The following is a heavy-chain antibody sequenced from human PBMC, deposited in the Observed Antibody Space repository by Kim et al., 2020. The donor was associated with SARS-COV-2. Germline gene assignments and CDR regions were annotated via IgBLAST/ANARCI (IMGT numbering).Heavy chain of an antibody. J-gene: IGHJ4*02. V-gene: IGHV3-74*01. Sequence: GGSLRLSCAASGFTFSSYWMHWVRQAPGKGLVWVSRINSDGGTTSYADYVKGRFTISRDNAKSTLYLQMNSLRAEDTAVYYCASRRYTGTYYYFDYWGQGTLVTVSS. CDR1: GFTFSSYW. CDR2: INSDGGTT. CDR3: ASRRYTGTYYYFDY. D-gene: IGHD1-26*01.